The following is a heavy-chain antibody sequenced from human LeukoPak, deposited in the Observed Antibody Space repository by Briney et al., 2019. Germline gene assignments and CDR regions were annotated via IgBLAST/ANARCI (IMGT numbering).Heavy chain of an antibody. D-gene: IGHD2-2*01. J-gene: IGHJ4*02. CDR1: GFTFSSYG. CDR3: TKSPNIVVVPAAIPDY. Sequence: GGSLRLSCAASGFTFSSYGMHWVRQAPGKGLEWVAFIRYDGSNKYYADSVKGRFTISRDNSKNTLYLQMNSLRAEDTAVYYCTKSPNIVVVPAAIPDYWGQGTLVTVSS. V-gene: IGHV3-30*02. CDR2: IRYDGSNK.